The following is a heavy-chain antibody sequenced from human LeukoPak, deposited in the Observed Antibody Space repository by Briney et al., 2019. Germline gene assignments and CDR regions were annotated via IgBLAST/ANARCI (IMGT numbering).Heavy chain of an antibody. J-gene: IGHJ3*02. CDR3: ARSRGSPNTGEDAFDI. V-gene: IGHV3-30-3*01. CDR2: ISYDGTNK. D-gene: IGHD2-8*02. CDR1: GFTFRNYA. Sequence: GGSLRLSCAASGFTFRNYAVHWVRQAPGKGLQWLAVISYDGTNKYYADSVKGRFTISRDNSEYTLSLYMNSLRAEDTALYYCARSRGSPNTGEDAFDIWGQGTMVTVSS.